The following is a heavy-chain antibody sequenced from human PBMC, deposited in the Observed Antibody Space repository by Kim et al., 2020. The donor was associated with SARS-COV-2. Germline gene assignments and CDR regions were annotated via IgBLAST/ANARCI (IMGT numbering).Heavy chain of an antibody. CDR3: ARVEGELILDY. D-gene: IGHD1-26*01. Sequence: GGSLRLSCAASGFTFSSYEMNWVRQAPGKGLEWVSYISSSGSTIYYADSVKGRFTISRDNAKNSLYLQMNSLRAEDTAVYYCARVEGELILDYWGQGTLVTVSS. V-gene: IGHV3-48*03. CDR1: GFTFSSYE. CDR2: ISSSGSTI. J-gene: IGHJ4*02.